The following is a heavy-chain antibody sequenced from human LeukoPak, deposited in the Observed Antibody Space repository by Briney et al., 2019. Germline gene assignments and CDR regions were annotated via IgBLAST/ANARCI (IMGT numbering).Heavy chain of an antibody. CDR2: IWYDGSNK. Sequence: GGSLRLSCAASGFTFSSYGMHWVRQAPGKGLEWVAVIWYDGSNKYYADSVKGRFTTSRDNSKNTLYLQMNSLRAEDTAVYYCARDEYYYDSSGYSYWGQGTLVTVSS. J-gene: IGHJ4*02. CDR3: ARDEYYYDSSGYSY. CDR1: GFTFSSYG. V-gene: IGHV3-33*01. D-gene: IGHD3-22*01.